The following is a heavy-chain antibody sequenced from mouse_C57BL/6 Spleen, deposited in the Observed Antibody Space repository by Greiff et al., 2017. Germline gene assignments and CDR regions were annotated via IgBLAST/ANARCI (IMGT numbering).Heavy chain of an antibody. Sequence: QVHVKQPGAELVRPGSSVKLSCKASGYTFTSYWMHWVKQRPIQGLEWIGNIDPSDSETHYNQKFKDKATLTVDKSSSTAYMQLSSLTSEDSAVYYCARSLRNYAMDYWGQGTSVTVSS. V-gene: IGHV1-52*01. D-gene: IGHD1-2*01. J-gene: IGHJ4*01. CDR3: ARSLRNYAMDY. CDR1: GYTFTSYW. CDR2: IDPSDSET.